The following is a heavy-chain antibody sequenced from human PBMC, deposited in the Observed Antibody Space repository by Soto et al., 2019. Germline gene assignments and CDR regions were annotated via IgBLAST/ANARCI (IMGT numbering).Heavy chain of an antibody. J-gene: IGHJ6*02. Sequence: QVQLVQSGAEVKKPGSSVKVSCKASGGTFSSYAISWVRQAPGQGLEWMGGIIPIFGTANYAQQFQGRVTITADESTSTAYMELSSLRSEDTAVYYCARGLWFGEGDYYYYGMDVWGQGTTVTVSS. CDR1: GGTFSSYA. V-gene: IGHV1-69*12. CDR3: ARGLWFGEGDYYYYGMDV. D-gene: IGHD3-10*01. CDR2: IIPIFGTA.